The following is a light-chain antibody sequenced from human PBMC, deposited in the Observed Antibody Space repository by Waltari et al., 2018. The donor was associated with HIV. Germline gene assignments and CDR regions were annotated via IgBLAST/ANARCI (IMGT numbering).Light chain of an antibody. CDR3: TSYAGTTDFYVL. Sequence: SALTQPPSASASPGQSVTISSAGPNSDIANSHYAPSYQQHPGQAPKLIISEVNKRPSGVPNRFSGSKSGNTASLTVSGLQAEDEADYYCTSYAGTTDFYVLFGGGTKLTVL. J-gene: IGLJ2*01. V-gene: IGLV2-8*01. CDR2: EVN. CDR1: NSDIANSHY.